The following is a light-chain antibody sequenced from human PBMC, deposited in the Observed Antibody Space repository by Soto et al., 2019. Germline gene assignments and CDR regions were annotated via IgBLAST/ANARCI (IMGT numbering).Light chain of an antibody. Sequence: DIQMTQSPSSLSASVGDRVTITCRASESISRHLNWYQQKPGKAPNLLIYAASTLQNGVPSRFSGSGSGTDFTPTISSLQPEDFATYYCQPSYSTLSISFGQGTRLEIK. CDR1: ESISRH. V-gene: IGKV1-39*01. J-gene: IGKJ5*01. CDR3: QPSYSTLSIS. CDR2: AAS.